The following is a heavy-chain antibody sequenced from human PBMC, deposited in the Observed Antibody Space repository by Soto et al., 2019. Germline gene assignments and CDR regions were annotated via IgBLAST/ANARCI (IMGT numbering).Heavy chain of an antibody. CDR1: GGSISSSSYY. Sequence: QLQLQESGPGLVKPSETLSLTCTVSGGSISSSSYYWGWIRQPPGKGLVWIGSIYYSGSTYYNPSLKSRVTISVDTSKNQFSLKLSSVTAADTAVYYCASGLLYYFDYWGQGTLVTVSS. CDR3: ASGLLYYFDY. CDR2: IYYSGST. J-gene: IGHJ4*02. D-gene: IGHD3-3*01. V-gene: IGHV4-39*01.